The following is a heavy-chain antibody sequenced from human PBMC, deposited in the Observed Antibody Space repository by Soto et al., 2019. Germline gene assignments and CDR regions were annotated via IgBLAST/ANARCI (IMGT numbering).Heavy chain of an antibody. D-gene: IGHD6-6*01. J-gene: IGHJ6*02. Sequence: QVQLVQSGAEVKKPGSSVKVSCKASGGTFSSYAISWVRQAPGQGLEWMGGIIPIFGTANYAQKFQGRVTITADKSTSTADMELSSLRSEDTAVYYCARSGYISSSDYYYYGMDVWGQGTTVTVSS. CDR3: ARSGYISSSDYYYYGMDV. CDR1: GGTFSSYA. CDR2: IIPIFGTA. V-gene: IGHV1-69*06.